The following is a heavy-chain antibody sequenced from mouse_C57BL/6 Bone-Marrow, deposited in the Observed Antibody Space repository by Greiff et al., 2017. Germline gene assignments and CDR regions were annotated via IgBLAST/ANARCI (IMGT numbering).Heavy chain of an antibody. J-gene: IGHJ3*01. V-gene: IGHV1-85*01. Sequence: QVQLKESGPELVKPGASVKLSCKASGYTFTSYDINWVKQRPGQGLEWIGWIYPRDGSTTYNEKFKGKATLTVDTSSSTANMELHSLTSEYSAVYFCARLLGAYWGQGTLVTVSA. D-gene: IGHD4-1*01. CDR2: IYPRDGST. CDR1: GYTFTSYD. CDR3: ARLLGAY.